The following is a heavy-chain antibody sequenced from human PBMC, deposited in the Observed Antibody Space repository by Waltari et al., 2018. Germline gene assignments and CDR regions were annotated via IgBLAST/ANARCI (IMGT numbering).Heavy chain of an antibody. Sequence: EVQLVESGGGLVQPGGSLRLSCAASGFTFSSYWMHWVRQAPGKGLVWVPRINSDGSSTSYADSVKGRFTISRDNAKNTLYLQMNSLRAEDTAVYYCARDIRGPVGQRPPWYFDLWGRGTLVTVSS. CDR3: ARDIRGPVGQRPPWYFDL. CDR1: GFTFSSYW. CDR2: INSDGSST. V-gene: IGHV3-74*01. J-gene: IGHJ2*01. D-gene: IGHD3-10*01.